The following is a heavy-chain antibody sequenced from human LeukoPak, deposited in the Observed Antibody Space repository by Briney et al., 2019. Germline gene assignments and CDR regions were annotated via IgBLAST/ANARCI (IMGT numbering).Heavy chain of an antibody. CDR1: GGTFSSYA. Sequence: SVKVSCKASGGTFSSYAISWVRQAPGQGLEWMGGIIPIFGTANYAQKFQGRVTMTEDTSTDTAYMELSSLRSEDTAVYYCATLSYYYDSSGSGYWGQGTLVTVSS. CDR2: IIPIFGTA. CDR3: ATLSYYYDSSGSGY. J-gene: IGHJ4*02. D-gene: IGHD3-22*01. V-gene: IGHV1-69*06.